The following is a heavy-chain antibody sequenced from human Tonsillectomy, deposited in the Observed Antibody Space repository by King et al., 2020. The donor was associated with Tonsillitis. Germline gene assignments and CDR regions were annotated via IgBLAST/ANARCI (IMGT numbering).Heavy chain of an antibody. CDR1: GGSISSGSYY. D-gene: IGHD2-2*01. CDR3: AREDSSIVVVPAAPDYYYYYMDV. V-gene: IGHV4-61*02. Sequence: MQLQESGPGLVKPSQTLSLTCTVSGGSISSGSYYWSWIRQPAGKGLEWIGRIYTSGSTNYNPSLKSRVTMSVDTSKNQVSLKLSSVTATDTAVYYCAREDSSIVVVPAAPDYYYYYMDVWGKGTTVTVSS. CDR2: IYTSGST. J-gene: IGHJ6*03.